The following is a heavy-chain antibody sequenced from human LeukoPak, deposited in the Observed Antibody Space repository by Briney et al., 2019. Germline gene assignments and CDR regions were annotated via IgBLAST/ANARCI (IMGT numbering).Heavy chain of an antibody. CDR2: INHSGST. J-gene: IGHJ4*02. D-gene: IGHD6-13*01. CDR3: AREGRGYSSSWDYYFDY. V-gene: IGHV4-34*01. Sequence: SETLSLICAVYGGSFSGYYWSWIRQPPGKGLEWIGEINHSGSTNYNPSLKSRVTISVDTSKNQFSLKLSSVTAADTAVYYCAREGRGYSSSWDYYFDYWGQGTLVTVSS. CDR1: GGSFSGYY.